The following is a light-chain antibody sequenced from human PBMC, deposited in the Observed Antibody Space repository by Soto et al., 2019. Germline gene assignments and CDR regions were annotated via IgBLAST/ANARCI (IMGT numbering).Light chain of an antibody. J-gene: IGLJ2*01. Sequence: QSALTQPASVSGSPGQSITISCTGTSSDVGSYHYVSWYQQFPGEAPKLMIYEVTKRPSGISNRFSGSKSGNTASLTISGLQAEDEADYYCSSYGRNSLIFGGGTKLTVL. V-gene: IGLV2-14*01. CDR1: SSDVGSYHY. CDR2: EVT. CDR3: SSYGRNSLI.